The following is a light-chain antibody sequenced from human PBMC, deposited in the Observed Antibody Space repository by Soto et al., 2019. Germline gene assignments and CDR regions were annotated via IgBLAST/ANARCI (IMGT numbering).Light chain of an antibody. V-gene: IGKV1-5*01. CDR1: QSISSW. CDR2: DAS. Sequence: DIQMTQSPSTLSASVGDRVTITCRASQSISSWLAWYQQKPGKAPKLLIYDASSLESGVPSRFSGSGSGTEFTLTINNLQPDDFATYYCQHYNNYAPTWTFGQGTKVDIK. CDR3: QHYNNYAPTWT. J-gene: IGKJ1*01.